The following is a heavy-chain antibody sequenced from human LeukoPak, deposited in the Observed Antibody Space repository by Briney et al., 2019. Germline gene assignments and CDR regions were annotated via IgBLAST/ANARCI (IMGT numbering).Heavy chain of an antibody. D-gene: IGHD3-22*01. Sequence: GGSLRLSCAASGFTLSNAWMSWVRQAPGKGLEWVGRIKSKTDGGTTDYAAPVKGRFTISRDDSKNTLYLQMNSLKTEDTVVYYCTTGSYYDSSGYYYYYYYMDVWGKGTTVTVSS. CDR3: TTGSYYDSSGYYYYYYYMDV. CDR2: IKSKTDGGTT. J-gene: IGHJ6*03. V-gene: IGHV3-15*01. CDR1: GFTLSNAW.